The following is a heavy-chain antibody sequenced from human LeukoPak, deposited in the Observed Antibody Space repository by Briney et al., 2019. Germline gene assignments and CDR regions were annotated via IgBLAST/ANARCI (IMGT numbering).Heavy chain of an antibody. J-gene: IGHJ4*02. D-gene: IGHD5/OR15-5a*01. CDR2: IRQDGSEF. CDR1: GFTFSSYA. V-gene: IGHV3-7*01. CDR3: ARDKVSGPTLLDF. Sequence: PGGSLRLSCAASGFTFSSYAMSWVRQVPGKGPEWVANIRQDGSEFYYVDSVKGRFTISRDNAKNSLYLQMDSLRAEDTALYYCARDKVSGPTLLDFWGQGTLVTVSS.